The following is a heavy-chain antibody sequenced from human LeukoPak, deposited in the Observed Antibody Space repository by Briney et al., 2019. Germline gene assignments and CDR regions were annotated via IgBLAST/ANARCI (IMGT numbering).Heavy chain of an antibody. D-gene: IGHD3-10*01. CDR2: IKQDGSEK. CDR3: TTARNMVRGVIPLDY. Sequence: GGSLRLSCAASGFTFSSYWMSWVRQAPGKGLEWVANIKQDGSEKYYVDFVKGRFTISRDDSKNTLYLQMNSLKTGDTAVYYCTTARNMVRGVIPLDYWGQGTLVTVSS. J-gene: IGHJ4*02. V-gene: IGHV3-7*03. CDR1: GFTFSSYW.